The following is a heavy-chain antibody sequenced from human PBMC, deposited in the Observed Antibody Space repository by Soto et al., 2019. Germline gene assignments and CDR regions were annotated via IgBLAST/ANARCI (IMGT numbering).Heavy chain of an antibody. CDR3: ARAQYNWNP. CDR2: VYHTGNT. V-gene: IGHV4-59*01. D-gene: IGHD1-20*01. Sequence: PSETLSLTCTVSGVSITPYYWTWIRHPPGTGLEWIGYVYHTGNTYHNPSLKSRVTISLDTSKNQVSLRLKSVTTADTAVYYCARAQYNWNPWGQGTLVPIST. CDR1: GVSITPYY. J-gene: IGHJ5*02.